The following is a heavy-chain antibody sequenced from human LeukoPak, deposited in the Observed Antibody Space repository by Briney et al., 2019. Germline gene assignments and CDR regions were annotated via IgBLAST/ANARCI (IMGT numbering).Heavy chain of an antibody. D-gene: IGHD3-3*01. CDR1: GASISSHY. V-gene: IGHV4-59*11. CDR3: ARGSDYGDY. J-gene: IGHJ4*02. Sequence: PSETLSLTCTVSGASISSHYWSWIRQPPGKGLEWIGYIYYGGSTNYNPSLKSRVTISGDTSKNQLSLKLMSVTAADTAVYYCARGSDYGDYWGQGTLVTVSS. CDR2: IYYGGST.